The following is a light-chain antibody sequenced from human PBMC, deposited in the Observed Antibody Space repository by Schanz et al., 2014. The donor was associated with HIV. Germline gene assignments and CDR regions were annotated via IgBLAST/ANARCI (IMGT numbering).Light chain of an antibody. CDR1: SSDVGGYNY. V-gene: IGLV2-11*01. CDR2: DVN. J-gene: IGLJ2*01. Sequence: QSALTQPRSVSGSPGQSVAISCTGTSSDVGGYNYVSWYQQHPGKAPKLMIYDVNNRPSGVSNRFSGSKSGNTASLTISGLQAEDEADYYCSSHAGRSSFVVFGGGTKLTVL. CDR3: SSHAGRSSFVV.